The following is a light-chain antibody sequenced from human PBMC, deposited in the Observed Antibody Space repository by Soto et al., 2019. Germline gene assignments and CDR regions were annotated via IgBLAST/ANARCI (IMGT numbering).Light chain of an antibody. J-gene: IGLJ1*01. CDR2: EVT. V-gene: IGLV2-14*01. Sequence: QTVLTQPASVSGSPGQSITISCTGTSGDIGSYNRVSWYQQHPGKAPKLIIYEVTDRPPGVSNRFSGSKSGNTASLTISGLQAEDEAEYYCSSYTNINTRACVFGTGTKLTVL. CDR1: SGDIGSYNR. CDR3: SSYTNINTRACV.